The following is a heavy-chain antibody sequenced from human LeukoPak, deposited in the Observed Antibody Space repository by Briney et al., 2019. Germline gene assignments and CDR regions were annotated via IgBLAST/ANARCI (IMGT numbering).Heavy chain of an antibody. CDR1: GFTFSSHN. CDR3: ARDSYDSSGYGYYFDY. J-gene: IGHJ4*02. CDR2: ISDSSITM. V-gene: IGHV3-48*04. D-gene: IGHD3-22*01. Sequence: PGGSLRLSCAASGFTFSSHNMVWVRQPPGKGLEWISYISDSSITMYYADSVKGRFTISRDNAKNSLYLQMNSLRAEDTAVYYCARDSYDSSGYGYYFDYWGQGTLVTVSS.